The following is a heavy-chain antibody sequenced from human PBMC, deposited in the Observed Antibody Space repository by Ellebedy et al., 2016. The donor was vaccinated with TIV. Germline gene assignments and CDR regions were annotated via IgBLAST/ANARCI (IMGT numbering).Heavy chain of an antibody. CDR2: FDPEDGET. D-gene: IGHD2-21*02. CDR1: AYTLTELS. CDR3: AAPFDCGGDCPVGMDV. V-gene: IGHV1-24*01. J-gene: IGHJ6*02. Sequence: AASVKVSCKVSAYTLTELSIHWVRQAPGKGLVWMGGFDPEDGETIYAQKFQGRVTMTEDTSTYTAYMELSSLRSEDTAVYYCAAPFDCGGDCPVGMDVWGQGTTVTVSS.